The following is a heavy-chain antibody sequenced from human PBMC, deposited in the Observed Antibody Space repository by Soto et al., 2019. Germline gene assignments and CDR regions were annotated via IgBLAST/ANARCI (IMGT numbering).Heavy chain of an antibody. Sequence: ASVKVSCKASGYTFTSYTMHWVRQAPGQRLEWMGWINAGNGNTKYSEKFQGRVTITRDTSASTAYLQWSSLKASDTAMYYCASTGRQLLWFGESFYYYGMDVWGQGTTVTVSS. J-gene: IGHJ6*02. CDR1: GYTFTSYT. V-gene: IGHV1-3*01. CDR2: INAGNGNT. CDR3: ASTGRQLLWFGESFYYYGMDV. D-gene: IGHD3-10*01.